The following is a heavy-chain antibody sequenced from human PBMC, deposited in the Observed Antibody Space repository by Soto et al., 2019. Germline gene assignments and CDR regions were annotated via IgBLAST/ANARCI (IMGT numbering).Heavy chain of an antibody. CDR1: GGSISSGGYY. CDR2: IYYSGST. D-gene: IGHD3-10*01. V-gene: IGHV4-31*03. Sequence: QVQLQESGPGLVKPSQTLSLTCTVSGGSISSGGYYGSWIRQHPGKGLEWIGYIYYSGSTYYNPSLKSRVTISVDTSKNQFSLKLSSVTAADTAVYYCARDGSRLWFGENYGMDVWGQGTTVTVSS. J-gene: IGHJ6*02. CDR3: ARDGSRLWFGENYGMDV.